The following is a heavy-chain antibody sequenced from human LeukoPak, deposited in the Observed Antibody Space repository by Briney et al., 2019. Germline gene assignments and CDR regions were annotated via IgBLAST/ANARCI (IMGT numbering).Heavy chain of an antibody. J-gene: IGHJ4*02. CDR3: AKHYTSAWYADY. Sequence: GRSLRLSCAASGFTFSSYAMHWVRQAPGKGLEWVAVISYDGSNKYYADSVKGRFTISRDNSKNTLYLQMNSLRAEDTALYYCAKHYTSAWYADYWGQGTLVTVSS. D-gene: IGHD6-19*01. CDR1: GFTFSSYA. CDR2: ISYDGSNK. V-gene: IGHV3-30-3*02.